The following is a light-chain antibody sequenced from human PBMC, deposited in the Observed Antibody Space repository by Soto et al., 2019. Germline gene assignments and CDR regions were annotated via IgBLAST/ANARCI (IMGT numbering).Light chain of an antibody. J-gene: IGLJ3*02. CDR2: EVS. V-gene: IGLV2-14*01. CDR1: SSDVGAYNY. Sequence: QSVLTQPASVSGSPGQSITISCTVTSSDVGAYNYVSWYQQHPGKAPKLMIYEVSNRPSGVSNRFSGSKSGNTASLTISGLQPEDEGDYYCSSYTSGSTWVFGGGTKLTVL. CDR3: SSYTSGSTWV.